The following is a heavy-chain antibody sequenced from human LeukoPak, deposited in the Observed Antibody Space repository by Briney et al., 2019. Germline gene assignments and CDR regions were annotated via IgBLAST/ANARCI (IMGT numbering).Heavy chain of an antibody. CDR3: AKDGPGTMVRGVNITPLD. D-gene: IGHD3-10*01. CDR2: ISGSGGST. V-gene: IGHV3-23*01. Sequence: GGSLRLSCAASGFTFSSYAMSGVRQAPGKGLEWVSAISGSGGSTYYADSVKGRFTISRDNSKNTLYLQMNSLRAEDTAVYYCAKDGPGTMVRGVNITPLDWGQGTLVTVSS. CDR1: GFTFSSYA. J-gene: IGHJ4*02.